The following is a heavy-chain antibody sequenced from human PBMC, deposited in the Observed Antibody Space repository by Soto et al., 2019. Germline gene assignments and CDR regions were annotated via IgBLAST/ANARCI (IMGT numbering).Heavy chain of an antibody. J-gene: IGHJ1*01. CDR2: INWNSGSI. V-gene: IGHV3-9*01. D-gene: IGHD6-13*01. CDR3: VKDESINWYSGHFPH. Sequence: EVQLVESGGGLVQPGRSLRRSCAASGFTLDDYAMHWVRQVPGKGLEWVSGINWNSGSIGYGDSVKGRFAISRDNAKNSLHLQMNSLSAEDTAFYYCVKDESINWYSGHFPHWGQGTLVTVSS. CDR1: GFTLDDYA.